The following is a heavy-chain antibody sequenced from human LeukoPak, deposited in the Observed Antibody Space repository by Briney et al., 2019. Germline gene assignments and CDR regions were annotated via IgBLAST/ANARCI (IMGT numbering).Heavy chain of an antibody. Sequence: SETLSLTCAVYGGSFSGYYWSWIRQSPEKGLEWIGEINHSGSTNYNPSLKSRVTISVDTSKNQFSLKLSSVTAADTALYYCARDYSGGRGWFDPWGQGTLVTVSS. CDR1: GGSFSGYY. J-gene: IGHJ5*02. CDR2: INHSGST. CDR3: ARDYSGGRGWFDP. D-gene: IGHD3-10*01. V-gene: IGHV4-34*01.